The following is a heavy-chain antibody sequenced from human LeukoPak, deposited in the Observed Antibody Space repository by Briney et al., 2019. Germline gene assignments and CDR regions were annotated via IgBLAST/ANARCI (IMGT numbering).Heavy chain of an antibody. Sequence: SETLSLTCAVYGGSFSGYYWSWIRQPPGKGLEWIGEINHRGRTTYNPSLKSRVTISVDTSKNRFSLKLNSVTAADTAVYYCATRSDYGYDSWGQGTLVTVSS. J-gene: IGHJ4*02. CDR1: GGSFSGYY. CDR3: ATRSDYGYDS. CDR2: INHRGRT. V-gene: IGHV4-34*01. D-gene: IGHD4-17*01.